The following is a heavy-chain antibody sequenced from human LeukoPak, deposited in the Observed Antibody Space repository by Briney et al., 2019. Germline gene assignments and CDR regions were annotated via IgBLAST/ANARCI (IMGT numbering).Heavy chain of an antibody. CDR2: IYPGDSDT. V-gene: IGHV5-51*01. J-gene: IGHJ3*01. D-gene: IGHD4-11*01. Sequence: GESLKTSCSASGYKFPNQWLAWVRQMPGKGLEGVGNIYPGDSDTRHNPSLQGHVTISADKSTSTAYLQWSRLQAPDTAMHYCARRSVADTTGYGLDLWGQGTLVTVSS. CDR1: GYKFPNQW. CDR3: ARRSVADTTGYGLDL.